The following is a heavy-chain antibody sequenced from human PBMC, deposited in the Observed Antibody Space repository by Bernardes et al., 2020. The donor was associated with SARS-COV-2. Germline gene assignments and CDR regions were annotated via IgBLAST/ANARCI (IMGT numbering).Heavy chain of an antibody. D-gene: IGHD6-6*01. CDR2: ITSDASIT. Sequence: GGSLRLSCSASGFSFSSSAMHWVRQAPGKRPEYVSAITSDASITYYADSVKGRFTISRDNSKNTLYLEMSGLRADETAVYYCVKDQGRRGSSWVFDSWGQGTLVTVSS. CDR1: GFSFSSSA. V-gene: IGHV3-64D*06. CDR3: VKDQGRRGSSWVFDS. J-gene: IGHJ4*02.